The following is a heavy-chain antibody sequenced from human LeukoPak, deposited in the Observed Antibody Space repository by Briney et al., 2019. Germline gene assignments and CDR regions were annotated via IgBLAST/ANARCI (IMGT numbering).Heavy chain of an antibody. CDR2: IAYDGSSE. D-gene: IGHD6-19*01. CDR3: AIEDYQSSGWTDAFDI. Sequence: PGGSLRLSCAGSGFTFSNYAMHWVRQAPGKGLEWMAVIAYDGSSEYLADSVKGRFTISRDNSKNTLYLQMNSLRPEDTAVDYCAIEDYQSSGWTDAFDIWGQGTMVTVSS. CDR1: GFTFSNYA. V-gene: IGHV3-30-3*01. J-gene: IGHJ3*02.